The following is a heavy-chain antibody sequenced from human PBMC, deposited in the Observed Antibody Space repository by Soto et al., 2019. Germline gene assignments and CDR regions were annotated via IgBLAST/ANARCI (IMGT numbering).Heavy chain of an antibody. J-gene: IGHJ4*02. CDR1: GFSLTTTGVG. CDR2: IYWDDDK. V-gene: IGHV2-5*02. D-gene: IGHD2-8*01. Sequence: QITLRESGPTLVKPTQTLTLTCTFSGFSLTTTGVGLGWIRRPPGNALQWLALIYWDDDKRYSPSLKSRLTLNKTTSKNQVVRTITKMEHVNTATHYRAPRGVCVPALFDYWGPGTPVTVSS. CDR3: APRGVCVPALFDY.